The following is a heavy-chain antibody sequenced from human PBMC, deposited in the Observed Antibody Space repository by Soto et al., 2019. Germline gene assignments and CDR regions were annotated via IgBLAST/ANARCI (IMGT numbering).Heavy chain of an antibody. CDR3: ARGRRYYYGSGSYPTKHAFNWFDP. Sequence: PSETLSLTCAVSGGSISSGGYSWSWIRQPPGKGLEWIGYIYHSGSTYYNPSLKSRVTISVDRSKNQFSLKLSSVTAADTAVYYCARGRRYYYGSGSYPTKHAFNWFDPWGQGTLVTVSS. J-gene: IGHJ5*02. D-gene: IGHD3-10*01. V-gene: IGHV4-30-2*01. CDR1: GGSISSGGYS. CDR2: IYHSGST.